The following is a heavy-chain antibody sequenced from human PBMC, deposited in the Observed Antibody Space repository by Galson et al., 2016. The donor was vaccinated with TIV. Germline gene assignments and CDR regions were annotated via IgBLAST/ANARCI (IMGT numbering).Heavy chain of an antibody. J-gene: IGHJ4*02. D-gene: IGHD1-1*01. CDR2: IKQDGDYK. V-gene: IGHV3-7*01. CDR3: ARGNDPGATYSLDY. Sequence: SLRLSCAASGFTFSRHWMSWVRQAPGKGLEWVASIKQDGDYKYYVDSVKGRFTISRDDAKNSLYLQMSSLRAEDTAVYYCARGNDPGATYSLDYWGQGTLVTVSS. CDR1: GFTFSRHW.